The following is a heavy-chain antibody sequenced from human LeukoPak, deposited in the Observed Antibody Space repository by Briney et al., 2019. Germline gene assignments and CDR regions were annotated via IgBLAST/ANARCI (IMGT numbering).Heavy chain of an antibody. CDR1: GFTFSSYA. D-gene: IGHD5-12*01. CDR3: AKATVGGYED. Sequence: GESLRLSCAASGFTFSSYAMSWVRQVPGKGLEWVSGISSSGGSTYYADSVKGRFAISRDNSKNTLYLQMNSLRAEDTGVYYCAKATVGGYEDWGQGTLVTVSS. V-gene: IGHV3-23*01. CDR2: ISSSGGST. J-gene: IGHJ4*02.